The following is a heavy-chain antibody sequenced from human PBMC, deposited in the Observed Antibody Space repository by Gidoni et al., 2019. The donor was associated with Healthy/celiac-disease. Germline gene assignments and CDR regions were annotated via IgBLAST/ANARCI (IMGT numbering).Heavy chain of an antibody. CDR2: ISYDGSNK. V-gene: IGHV3-30-3*01. CDR3: ARDQEIQLWSQFYYYYYYMDV. J-gene: IGHJ6*03. CDR1: GFTFSSYA. Sequence: QVQLVESGGGVVQPGRSLRLSCAASGFTFSSYAMHWVRQAPGKGLEWVAVISYDGSNKYYADSVKGRFTISRDNSKNTLYLQMNSLRAEDTAVYYCARDQEIQLWSQFYYYYYYMDVWGKGTTVTVSS. D-gene: IGHD5-18*01.